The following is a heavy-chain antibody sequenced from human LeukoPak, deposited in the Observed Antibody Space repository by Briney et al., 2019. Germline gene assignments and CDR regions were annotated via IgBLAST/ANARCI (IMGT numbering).Heavy chain of an antibody. J-gene: IGHJ4*02. CDR2: INPNTGGT. CDR3: ASARGDLLPDY. Sequence: ASAKVSCKASGYTFTGYYMHWMRQAPGQGLEWMGWINPNTGGTNYAQKFQGRVTMTRDTSITTAYMELSRLRSDDTAVYYCASARGDLLPDYWGQGTLVTVSS. D-gene: IGHD3-16*01. CDR1: GYTFTGYY. V-gene: IGHV1-2*02.